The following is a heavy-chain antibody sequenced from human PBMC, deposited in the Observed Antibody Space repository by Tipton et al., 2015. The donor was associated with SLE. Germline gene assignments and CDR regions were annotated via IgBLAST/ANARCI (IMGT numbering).Heavy chain of an antibody. CDR2: IYPSGRT. V-gene: IGHV4-59*02. CDR1: GGSVSTYF. D-gene: IGHD2-15*01. Sequence: GLVKPSETLSLTCTVSGGSVSTYFWSWIRQPPGKGLEWSGYIYPSGRTNYNPSLKSRAAMSVDTSKNQFSLKLSSVTAADTAVYYGARDRGSLGAFDIWGQVTMVTVSS. CDR3: ARDRGSLGAFDI. J-gene: IGHJ3*02.